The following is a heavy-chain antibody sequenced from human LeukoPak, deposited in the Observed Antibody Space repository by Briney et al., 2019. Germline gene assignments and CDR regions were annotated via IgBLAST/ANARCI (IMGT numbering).Heavy chain of an antibody. CDR3: AKDSEANITPLSAFDL. D-gene: IGHD4-23*01. V-gene: IGHV3-23*01. CDR1: GFSFRNYA. Sequence: GGSLRLSCAASGFSFRNYAISWVRQAPGKGLEWVSSISGSGGSTYSADSVKGRFTISRENSNNTLYLQMNSLRADDTAMYYCAKDSEANITPLSAFDLWGQGTMVTVSS. CDR2: ISGSGGST. J-gene: IGHJ3*01.